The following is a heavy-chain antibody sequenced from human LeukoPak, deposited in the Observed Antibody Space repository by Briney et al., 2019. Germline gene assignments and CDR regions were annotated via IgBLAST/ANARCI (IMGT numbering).Heavy chain of an antibody. Sequence: ASVKVCCKASGYTFTTYVISWVRQAPGQGLEWMGWNSAYNGNTNYAQSLQGRVTMTTDTSTSTAYMELRSLRSDDTAVYYCARYNQGLVAPARAWFHPWGQGTLVTVSS. V-gene: IGHV1-18*01. D-gene: IGHD1-1*01. CDR3: ARYNQGLVAPARAWFHP. J-gene: IGHJ5*02. CDR1: GYTFTTYV. CDR2: NSAYNGNT.